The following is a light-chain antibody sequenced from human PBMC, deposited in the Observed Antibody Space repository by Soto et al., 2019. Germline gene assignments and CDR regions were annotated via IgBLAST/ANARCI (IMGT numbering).Light chain of an antibody. CDR1: SSNIGNNA. Sequence: QSVLTQPPSVSAAPGQKVTISCSGSSSNIGNNAVSWFQQLPGTAPKLLIHDNDKRPSGIPDRFSGSKSGTSATLGITGLQTGDEADYYCGTWDSSLSGVGFGGGTKLTVL. CDR2: DND. J-gene: IGLJ2*01. CDR3: GTWDSSLSGVG. V-gene: IGLV1-51*01.